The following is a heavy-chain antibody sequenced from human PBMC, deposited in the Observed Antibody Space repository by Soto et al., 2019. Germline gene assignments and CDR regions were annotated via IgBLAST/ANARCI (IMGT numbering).Heavy chain of an antibody. V-gene: IGHV1-18*01. J-gene: IGHJ6*02. D-gene: IGHD6-19*01. CDR2: ISLYNGNT. CDR1: GYTFARYG. Sequence: QVQLVQSGGEVKKPGASVKVSCKGSGYTFARYGVSWVRQAPGQGLEWMCWISLYNGNTNYARKVQGRVTMTADTSTSTAYMELRSLRSDDTAVYYCARVIAVAVNTHFRMDVWGQGTTVTVSS. CDR3: ARVIAVAVNTHFRMDV.